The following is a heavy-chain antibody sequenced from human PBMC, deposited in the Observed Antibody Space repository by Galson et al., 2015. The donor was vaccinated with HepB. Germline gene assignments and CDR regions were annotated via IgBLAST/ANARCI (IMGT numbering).Heavy chain of an antibody. CDR3: AKLASDAFDI. Sequence: SLRLSCAASGFTFSSYGMHWVRQAPGKGLEWVAVISYDGSNKYYADSVKGRFTISRDNSKNTLYLQMNSLRAEDTAVYYCAKLASDAFDIWGQGTMVTVSS. V-gene: IGHV3-30*18. CDR2: ISYDGSNK. CDR1: GFTFSSYG. J-gene: IGHJ3*02. D-gene: IGHD3-3*02.